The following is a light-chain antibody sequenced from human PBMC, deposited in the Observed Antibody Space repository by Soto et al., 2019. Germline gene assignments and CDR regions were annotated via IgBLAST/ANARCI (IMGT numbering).Light chain of an antibody. J-gene: IGKJ4*02. CDR2: DPS. V-gene: IGKV1-5*01. CDR1: QYLXSR. CDR3: QQYLTYASLT. Sequence: DIQMTQSPSTLSASGGDSVTMTCRDSQYLXSRLGWYEQKPGKATKLLSSDPSSLESGVPSRFIGSGSGKEFTLTISSLQPDDFATYYCQQYLTYASLTFGGGTKVDIK.